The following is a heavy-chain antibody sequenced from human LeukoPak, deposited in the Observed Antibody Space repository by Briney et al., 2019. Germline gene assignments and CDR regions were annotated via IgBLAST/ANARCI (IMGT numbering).Heavy chain of an antibody. J-gene: IGHJ4*02. CDR3: ARYVPDCSGGSCSELDY. Sequence: GGSLRLSCAASGFTFSSYSMNWVRQAPGKGLEWVSSISSSSSYIYYADSVKGRFTISRDDAKNSLYLQMNSLRAEDTAVYYCARYVPDCSGGSCSELDYWGQGTLVTVSS. CDR2: ISSSSSYI. CDR1: GFTFSSYS. D-gene: IGHD2-15*01. V-gene: IGHV3-21*01.